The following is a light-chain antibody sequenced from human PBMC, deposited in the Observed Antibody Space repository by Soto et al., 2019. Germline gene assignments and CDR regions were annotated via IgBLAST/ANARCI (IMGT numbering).Light chain of an antibody. CDR3: QSYDSSLSGVV. CDR1: SSNIGAGYN. CDR2: GNS. Sequence: QSVLTQAPSVSGAPGQRVTISCTGSSSNIGAGYNVHWYQQLPGTAPKLLIYGNSNRPSGVPDRFSGSKSGTSASLAITGLQAEDEADYYCQSYDSSLSGVVFGGGTKLIVL. J-gene: IGLJ2*01. V-gene: IGLV1-40*01.